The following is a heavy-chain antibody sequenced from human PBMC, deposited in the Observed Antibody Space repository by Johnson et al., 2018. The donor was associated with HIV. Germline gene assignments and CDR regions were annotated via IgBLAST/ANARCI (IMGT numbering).Heavy chain of an antibody. V-gene: IGHV3-23*04. CDR1: GFTFSSYA. Sequence: VQLVESGGGLVQPGGSLRLSCAASGFTFSSYAMSWFRQAPGKGLEWVSAISGSGGSTYYADSVKGRFTISRDNSNNTLYLQMNSLRADDTAVYYCARGSGGIVGAQDIWGQGTMVTVSS. J-gene: IGHJ3*02. CDR3: ARGSGGIVGAQDI. D-gene: IGHD1-26*01. CDR2: ISGSGGST.